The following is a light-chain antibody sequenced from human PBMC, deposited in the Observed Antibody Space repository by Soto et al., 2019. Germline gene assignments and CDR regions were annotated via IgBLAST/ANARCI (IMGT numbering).Light chain of an antibody. V-gene: IGLV2-14*01. CDR2: EVS. J-gene: IGLJ2*01. CDR1: STDVGGYNY. CDR3: QSYDSSLSGVV. Sequence: QSALTQPASVSGSPGQSIAISCTGTSTDVGGYNYVSWYQQHPGKAPKLIIYEVSSRPSGVSNRFSGAKSGNTASLTISGLQAEDEADYYCQSYDSSLSGVVFGGGTKLTVL.